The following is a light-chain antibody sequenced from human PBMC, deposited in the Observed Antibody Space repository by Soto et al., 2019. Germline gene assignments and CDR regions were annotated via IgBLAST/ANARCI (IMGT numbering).Light chain of an antibody. J-gene: IGKJ5*01. CDR2: TTS. V-gene: IGKV1-12*01. CDR1: QHINRW. CDR3: QQANAFPIT. Sequence: DIQMTQSPSFMSASVGDRVTVTCRASQHINRWLAWYQQKPGEAPKLLIYTTSTLASGVPSRFSGSGYGTDFTLTISSLQPEDFATYYCQQANAFPITFGQGTRLEIK.